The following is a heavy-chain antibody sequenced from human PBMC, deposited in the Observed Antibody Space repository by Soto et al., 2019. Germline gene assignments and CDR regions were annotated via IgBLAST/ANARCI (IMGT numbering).Heavy chain of an antibody. J-gene: IGHJ6*02. V-gene: IGHV3-30*18. Sequence: QVQLVESGGGVVQPGRSLRLSCAASGFSFSNYGMHWVRQAPGKGLEWVAVIAYDGSTQYYADSVKGRFTISRDNSKNTLYLQMGSLKSDDTAVYYCAKHRSRDGMDVWGQGTTVTVSS. D-gene: IGHD3-10*01. CDR3: AKHRSRDGMDV. CDR2: IAYDGSTQ. CDR1: GFSFSNYG.